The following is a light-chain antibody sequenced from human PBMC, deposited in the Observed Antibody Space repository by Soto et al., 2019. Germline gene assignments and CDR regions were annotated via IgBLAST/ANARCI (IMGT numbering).Light chain of an antibody. CDR1: SSDGGGYNH. CDR2: DVS. Sequence: QSVLAQPASVSGSPGQSITISCTGTSSDGGGYNHVSWYQQHPGKAPKLMIYDVSSRPSGVSNRFSGSKSGNTASLTISGLQAEDEADYYCKSFTAGLTYVFGTATKVTVL. V-gene: IGLV2-14*01. J-gene: IGLJ1*01. CDR3: KSFTAGLTYV.